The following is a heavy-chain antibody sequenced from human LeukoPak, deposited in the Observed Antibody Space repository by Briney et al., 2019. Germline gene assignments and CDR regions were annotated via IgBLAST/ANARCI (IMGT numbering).Heavy chain of an antibody. V-gene: IGHV4-34*01. Sequence: SETLSLTCAVYGGSFSGYYWSWIRQPPGKGLEWIGSIHYSGSTYYKSSLKSRVAISVDTSKNQFSLKLSSVTAADTAVYYCARLWTSASYYFDYWGQGTLVTVSS. CDR3: ARLWTSASYYFDY. D-gene: IGHD3/OR15-3a*01. J-gene: IGHJ4*02. CDR2: IHYSGST. CDR1: GGSFSGYY.